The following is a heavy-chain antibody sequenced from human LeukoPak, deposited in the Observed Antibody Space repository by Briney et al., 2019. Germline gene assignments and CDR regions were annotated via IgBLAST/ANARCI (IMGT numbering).Heavy chain of an antibody. CDR3: AADGAGFDT. V-gene: IGHV3-11*01. CDR2: INIGGTNT. CDR1: GFTFNDYY. Sequence: GGSLRLSCAGSGFTFNDYYMSWIRQAPGKGLEWLSYINIGGTNTHYADSVKGRFTISRDNDKKSLYLEMNNLRAEDTAVYDCAADGAGFDTWGQGVLVTVSS. J-gene: IGHJ5*02. D-gene: IGHD5-24*01.